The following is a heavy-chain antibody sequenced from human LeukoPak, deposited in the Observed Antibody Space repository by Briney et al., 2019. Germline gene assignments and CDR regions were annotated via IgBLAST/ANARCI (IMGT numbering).Heavy chain of an antibody. V-gene: IGHV3-7*01. Sequence: GGSLRLSCAASGFTFSGHWMSWVRQAPAKGLEWVAHMNGDGSQIYYMDFVKGRFTISRDNAKNSLYLQMNGLRAEDTAVYYXVAWGNSGNSWGQGTMVIVSS. CDR1: GFTFSGHW. D-gene: IGHD1-26*01. J-gene: IGHJ3*01. CDR3: VAWGNSGNS. CDR2: MNGDGSQI.